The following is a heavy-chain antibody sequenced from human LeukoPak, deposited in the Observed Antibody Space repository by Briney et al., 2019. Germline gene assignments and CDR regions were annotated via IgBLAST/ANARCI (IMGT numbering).Heavy chain of an antibody. CDR3: TTVWSSERLIDY. V-gene: IGHV3-15*01. J-gene: IGHJ4*02. D-gene: IGHD3-10*01. CDR1: GFTFSNAW. Sequence: TGGSLRLSCAASGFTFSNAWMSSVRQAPGKGLEWVGRIKSKTDGGTTDYAAPVKGRFTISRDDSKNTLYLKMNSLNTEDTAVYYCTTVWSSERLIDYWGQGTLVTVSS. CDR2: IKSKTDGGTT.